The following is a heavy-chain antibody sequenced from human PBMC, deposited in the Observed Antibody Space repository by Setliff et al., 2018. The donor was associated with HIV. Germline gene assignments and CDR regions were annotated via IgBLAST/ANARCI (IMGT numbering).Heavy chain of an antibody. CDR3: ARGDYDFWSGYERDWLDP. D-gene: IGHD3-3*01. Sequence: SETLSLTCTVSGYPISSGYYWGWIRQPPGKGLEWIGSIYHSGTTYYNPSLKSRVTISVDTSKRQFSLKLSSVTAADTAVYYCARGDYDFWSGYERDWLDPWGQGTLVTVSS. CDR1: GYPISSGYY. V-gene: IGHV4-38-2*02. J-gene: IGHJ5*02. CDR2: IYHSGTT.